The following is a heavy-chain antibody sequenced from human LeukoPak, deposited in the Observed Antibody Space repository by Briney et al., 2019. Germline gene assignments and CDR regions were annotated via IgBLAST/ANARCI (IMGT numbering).Heavy chain of an antibody. CDR2: ISYDGSNK. Sequence: GGSLRLSCAASGFTVSSNYMSWVRQAPGKGLEWVAVISYDGSNKYYADSVKGRFTISRDNSKNTLYLQMNSLRAEDTAVYYCAKGGLYCSGGSCYPGGPYPPYYYGMDVWGQGTTVTVSS. J-gene: IGHJ6*02. V-gene: IGHV3-30*18. D-gene: IGHD2-15*01. CDR3: AKGGLYCSGGSCYPGGPYPPYYYGMDV. CDR1: GFTVSSNY.